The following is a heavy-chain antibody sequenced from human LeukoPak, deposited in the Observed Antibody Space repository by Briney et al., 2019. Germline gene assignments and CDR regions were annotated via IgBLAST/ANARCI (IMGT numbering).Heavy chain of an antibody. CDR2: ISSSSTTI. CDR3: ARDHCGGDCYWDPFDY. V-gene: IGHV3-48*01. CDR1: GFTLSSSS. D-gene: IGHD2-21*02. J-gene: IGHJ4*02. Sequence: PGGSLRLSCAASGFTLSSSSMSWVRQAPGKGLEWISYISSSSTTIYYADSVKGRFTISRDNAKNSLYLQLNSLRAEDTAVYYCARDHCGGDCYWDPFDYWGQGTLVTVSS.